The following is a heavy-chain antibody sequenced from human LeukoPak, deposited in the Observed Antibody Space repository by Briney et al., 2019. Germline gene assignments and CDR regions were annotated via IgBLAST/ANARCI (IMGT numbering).Heavy chain of an antibody. V-gene: IGHV3-64D*06. CDR3: VKKYGSGSHYDY. Sequence: GGSLRLSCSASGFTFSNYPMHWVHQAPGKGLEYVSAITGNGDNTDYADSVKGRFTISRDNSKNTLYLQMSSLRADDTAVYYCVKKYGSGSHYDYWGQGTLVTVSS. CDR2: ITGNGDNT. CDR1: GFTFSNYP. D-gene: IGHD3-10*01. J-gene: IGHJ4*02.